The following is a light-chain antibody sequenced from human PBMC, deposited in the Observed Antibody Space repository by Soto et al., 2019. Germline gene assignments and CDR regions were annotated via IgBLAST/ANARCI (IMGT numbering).Light chain of an antibody. CDR2: AAS. J-gene: IGKJ1*01. CDR3: QQYYSYPA. Sequence: IQMTQSPSSVSASVGDRVTITCRASQGISSYLAWYQQKPGKVPKLLIYAASTLQSGVPSRFSGSGSGTDFTLTISCLQSEDFATYYCQQYYSYPAFGQGTKVDIK. CDR1: QGISSY. V-gene: IGKV1-8*01.